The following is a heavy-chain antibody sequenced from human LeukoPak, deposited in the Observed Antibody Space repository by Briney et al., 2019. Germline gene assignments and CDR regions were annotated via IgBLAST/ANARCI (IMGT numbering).Heavy chain of an antibody. D-gene: IGHD3-22*01. J-gene: IGHJ4*02. CDR2: ISYDGSNK. CDR3: ARESDYYDSSGYYLRANFDY. CDR1: GFTFSGYA. V-gene: IGHV3-30*04. Sequence: GGSLRLSRAASGFTFSGYAMHWVRQAPGKGLEWVAVISYDGSNKYYADSVKGRFTISRDNSKNTLYLQMNSLRAEDTAVYYCARESDYYDSSGYYLRANFDYWGQGTLVTVSS.